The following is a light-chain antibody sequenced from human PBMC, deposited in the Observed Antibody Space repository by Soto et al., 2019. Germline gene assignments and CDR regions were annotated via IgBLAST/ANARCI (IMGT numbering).Light chain of an antibody. Sequence: DLQMTQSPSTLSASVGERATITCRASQSISSWLAWYQQKPGKAPKLLIYDASSLESGVPSRFSGSGSGTEFTLTISSLQPDDFATYYCQQYNSYSGTFGQGTKVDNK. V-gene: IGKV1-5*01. J-gene: IGKJ1*01. CDR2: DAS. CDR1: QSISSW. CDR3: QQYNSYSGT.